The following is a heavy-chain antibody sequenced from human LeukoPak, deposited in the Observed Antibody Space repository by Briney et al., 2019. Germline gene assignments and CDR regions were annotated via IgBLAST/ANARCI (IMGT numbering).Heavy chain of an antibody. CDR3: ARDLELELPGGYAFDI. J-gene: IGHJ3*02. V-gene: IGHV4-61*08. D-gene: IGHD1-7*01. Sequence: PSETLSLTCTVSGGSISSGGYYWSWIRQPPGKGLEWIGYIYYSGSTNYNPSLKSRVTISVDTSKNQFSLKLSSVTAADTAVYYCARDLELELPGGYAFDIWGQGTMVTVSS. CDR1: GGSISSGGYY. CDR2: IYYSGST.